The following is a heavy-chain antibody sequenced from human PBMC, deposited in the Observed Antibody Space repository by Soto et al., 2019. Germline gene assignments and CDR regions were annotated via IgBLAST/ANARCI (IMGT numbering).Heavy chain of an antibody. Sequence: PGESLKISCKGSGYTFTSYWIAWVRQMPGKGLEWMGLIYPGDSDTRYSPSFQGQVTISADKFISTAYLQWSSLKASDTAMYYCATIEQVVVAAHPHYGMDVWGQGTTVTVSS. CDR2: IYPGDSDT. CDR3: ATIEQVVVAAHPHYGMDV. J-gene: IGHJ6*02. CDR1: GYTFTSYW. V-gene: IGHV5-51*01. D-gene: IGHD2-15*01.